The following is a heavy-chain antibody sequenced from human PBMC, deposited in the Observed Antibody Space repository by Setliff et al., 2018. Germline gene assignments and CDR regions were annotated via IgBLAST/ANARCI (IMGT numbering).Heavy chain of an antibody. V-gene: IGHV3-30*02. D-gene: IGHD2-2*01. J-gene: IGHJ4*02. CDR3: ARTQVVPASTYSIDY. Sequence: GGSLRLSCAASGFTFSSYGMHWVRQAPGKGLEWLSYIRYDESDKYYIDSVRGRFTISRDNSKNTLYLQMNSLRAEDTAVYYCARTQVVPASTYSIDYWGQGTLVTVSS. CDR2: IRYDESDK. CDR1: GFTFSSYG.